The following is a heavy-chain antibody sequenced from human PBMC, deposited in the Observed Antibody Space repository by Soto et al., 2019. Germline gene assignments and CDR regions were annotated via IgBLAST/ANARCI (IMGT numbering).Heavy chain of an antibody. J-gene: IGHJ4*01. V-gene: IGHV1-46*01. CDR2: INPSGGST. CDR3: ARVGFLSGYSGYDDPPGADY. Sequence: SVKISSKASVYTSTSYYMYWARHAPEQWLEWMGIINPSGGSTSYAQKFQGRATITRDTSTSTDYRELSSLRSEDTAVYYCARVGFLSGYSGYDDPPGADYWG. CDR1: VYTSTSYY. D-gene: IGHD5-12*01.